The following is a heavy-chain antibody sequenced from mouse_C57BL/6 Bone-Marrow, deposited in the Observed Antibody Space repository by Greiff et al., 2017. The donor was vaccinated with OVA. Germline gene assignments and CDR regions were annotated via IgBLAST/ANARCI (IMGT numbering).Heavy chain of an antibody. Sequence: VQLQQSGPELVKPGASVKISCKASGYAFSSSWMNWVKQRPGKGLEWIGRIYPGDGDTNYNGKFKGKGTLTADKSSSTAYMQLSSLTSEDSAVYFCARSIYYDYDGYYFDYWGQGTTLTVSS. CDR2: IYPGDGDT. CDR3: ARSIYYDYDGYYFDY. V-gene: IGHV1-82*01. CDR1: GYAFSSSW. J-gene: IGHJ2*01. D-gene: IGHD2-4*01.